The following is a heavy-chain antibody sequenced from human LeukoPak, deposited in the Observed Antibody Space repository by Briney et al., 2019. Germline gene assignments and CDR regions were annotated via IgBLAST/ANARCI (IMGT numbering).Heavy chain of an antibody. Sequence: SETLSLTCAVYGGSFSGYYWSWIRQPPGKGLEWIGEINHSGSTNYNPSLKSRVTISVDTSKNQFSLKLSSVTAADTAVYYCALAPNSNWFDFWGQGTLVTVSS. CDR3: ALAPNSNWFDF. J-gene: IGHJ5*01. CDR1: GGSFSGYY. CDR2: INHSGST. V-gene: IGHV4-34*01. D-gene: IGHD2-8*01.